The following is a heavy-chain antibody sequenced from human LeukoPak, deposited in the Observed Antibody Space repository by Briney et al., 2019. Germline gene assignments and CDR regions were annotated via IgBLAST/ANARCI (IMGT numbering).Heavy chain of an antibody. V-gene: IGHV1-8*01. D-gene: IGHD2-15*01. J-gene: IGHJ4*02. CDR3: ARGPGLRCSGGSCYFDN. CDR2: MNPNSGNT. Sequence: APVKVSCKASGYMFTSYDINWVRQATGQGLEWLGWMNPNSGNTGYVQKFQGRVAMTRNTSISTAYMELSSLRSEDTAVYYCARGPGLRCSGGSCYFDNWGQGTLVTVSS. CDR1: GYMFTSYD.